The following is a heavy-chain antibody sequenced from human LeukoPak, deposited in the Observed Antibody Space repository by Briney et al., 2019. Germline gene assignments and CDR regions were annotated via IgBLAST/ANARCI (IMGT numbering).Heavy chain of an antibody. CDR3: ARDLRGPYKREFDY. D-gene: IGHD1-1*01. CDR1: GFTSSSYA. CDR2: ISGSGGST. V-gene: IGHV3-23*01. Sequence: PGGSLRLSCAASGFTSSSYAMSWVRQAPGKGLEWVSAISGSGGSTYYADSVKGRFTISRDNAKNSLHLQRNSLRAEDTAVYYCARDLRGPYKREFDYWGQGTLVTVSS. J-gene: IGHJ4*02.